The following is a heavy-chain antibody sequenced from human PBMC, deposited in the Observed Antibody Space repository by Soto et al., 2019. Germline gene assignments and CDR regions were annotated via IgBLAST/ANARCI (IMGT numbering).Heavy chain of an antibody. V-gene: IGHV3-53*01. CDR2: TCSGGTT. Sequence: GGSLRLSCAASGLIVSSTCLTWVRQAPGKGLECVSITCSGGTTYYADSVRGRFTISSDNSKNTLYLQMNSLRAEDTAVYYCAGRLATAASLDYWGQGT. CDR3: AGRLATAASLDY. J-gene: IGHJ4*02. CDR1: GLIVSSTC. D-gene: IGHD3-16*01.